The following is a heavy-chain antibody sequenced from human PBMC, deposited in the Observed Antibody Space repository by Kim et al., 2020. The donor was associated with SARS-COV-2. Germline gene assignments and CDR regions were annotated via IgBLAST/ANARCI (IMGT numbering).Heavy chain of an antibody. Sequence: GGSLRLSCAASGFTFSGHSMAWVRQTPEKGLQWVSSINATGTVTKYADSVRGRFTISRDNSKNIMYLQINSLRVEDTAKYYCAKGLRNCLRFTMDVWGQGTTVTVAS. J-gene: IGHJ6*02. V-gene: IGHV3-23*05. D-gene: IGHD1-7*01. CDR2: INATGTVT. CDR3: AKGLRNCLRFTMDV. CDR1: GFTFSGHS.